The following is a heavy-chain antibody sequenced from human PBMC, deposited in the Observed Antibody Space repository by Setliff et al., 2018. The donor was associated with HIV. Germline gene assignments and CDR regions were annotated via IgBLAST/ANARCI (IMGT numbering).Heavy chain of an antibody. J-gene: IGHJ4*02. CDR2: MNPNSGNT. CDR3: ARVATVSHPGDYFDY. CDR1: GYTFTSCF. V-gene: IGHV1-8*02. Sequence: ASVKVSCKASGYTFTSCFLHWVRQAPGQGLEWVGWMNPNSGNTGYAQKFQGRVTLTRNTSISTAYMELSSLRSEDTAVYSCARVATVSHPGDYFDYWGQGTLVTAPQ. D-gene: IGHD4-4*01.